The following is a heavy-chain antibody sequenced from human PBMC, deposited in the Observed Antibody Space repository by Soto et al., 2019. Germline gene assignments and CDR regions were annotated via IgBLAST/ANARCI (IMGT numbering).Heavy chain of an antibody. J-gene: IGHJ5*02. V-gene: IGHV3-23*01. D-gene: IGHD2-2*01. CDR2: ISGSGGST. CDR3: AKDRKVNVGVVVPAVNWFDP. CDR1: GFTFSSYA. Sequence: GGSLRLSCAASGFTFSSYAMSWVRQAPGKGLEWVSAISGSGGSTYYADSVKGRFTISRDNSKNTLYLQMNSLRAEDTAVYYCAKDRKVNVGVVVPAVNWFDPWGQGTLVTVSS.